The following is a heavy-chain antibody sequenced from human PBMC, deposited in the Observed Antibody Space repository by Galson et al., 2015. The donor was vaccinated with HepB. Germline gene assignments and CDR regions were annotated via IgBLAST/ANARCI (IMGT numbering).Heavy chain of an antibody. CDR3: AKVQATTVRGLIDF. V-gene: IGHV3-30*18. J-gene: IGHJ4*02. Sequence: SLRLSCAAYGFTFSTSGAHWLRQAPVKGLEWVAVISFDGTHTEYSDSVKGRFTISRDNLKNTLYLQMTSLRVEDTAVYYCAKVQATTVRGLIDFWGQGTLVTVSS. D-gene: IGHD3-10*01. CDR1: GFTFSTSG. CDR2: ISFDGTHT.